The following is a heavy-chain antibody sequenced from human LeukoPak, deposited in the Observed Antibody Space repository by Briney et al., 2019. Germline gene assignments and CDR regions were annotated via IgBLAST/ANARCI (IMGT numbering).Heavy chain of an antibody. Sequence: GGSLRLSCAASGFTFSSYGMHWVRQAPGKGLEWVSAMSGSDTGSWYADSVKGRFTISRDTSKTTLYLQMNSLRAEDTAIYYCAKDARSFGGTYFDYWGQGIQATVSS. CDR2: MSGSDTGS. V-gene: IGHV3-23*01. J-gene: IGHJ4*02. CDR3: AKDARSFGGTYFDY. CDR1: GFTFSSYG. D-gene: IGHD4-23*01.